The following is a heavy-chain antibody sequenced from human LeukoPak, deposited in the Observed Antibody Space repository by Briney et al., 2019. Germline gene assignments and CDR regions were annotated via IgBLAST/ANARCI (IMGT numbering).Heavy chain of an antibody. CDR2: IDENGIRR. CDR1: GFTFSSYW. J-gene: IGHJ4*02. Sequence: GGSLRLSCAASGFTFSSYWMHWVRQAPGKGLMWVARIDENGIRRDYADSVKGRFTISRDNAKNTRYLQMNSLRVEDTAVYYCVGLADTSMIAFDCWGQGTLVTVSS. V-gene: IGHV3-74*01. D-gene: IGHD3-22*01. CDR3: VGLADTSMIAFDC.